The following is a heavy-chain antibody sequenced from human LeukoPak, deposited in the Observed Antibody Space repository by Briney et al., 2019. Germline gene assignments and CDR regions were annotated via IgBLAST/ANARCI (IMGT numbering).Heavy chain of an antibody. J-gene: IGHJ4*02. CDR1: GGSFSGYY. CDR2: INHSGST. D-gene: IGHD3-22*01. V-gene: IGHV4-34*01. Sequence: KTSETLSLTCAVYGGSFSGYYWSWIRQPPGKGLEWIGEINHSGSTNYNPSLKSRVTISVDTSKNQFSLKLSSVTAADTAVYYCATTPGSGYDWGQGTLVTVSS. CDR3: ATTPGSGYD.